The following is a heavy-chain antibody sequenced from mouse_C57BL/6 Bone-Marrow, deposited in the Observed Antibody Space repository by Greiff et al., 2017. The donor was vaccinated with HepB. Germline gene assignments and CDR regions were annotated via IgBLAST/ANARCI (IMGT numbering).Heavy chain of an antibody. D-gene: IGHD2-3*01. J-gene: IGHJ2*01. CDR2: IDPSDSYT. CDR3: ARNGYYY. CDR1: GYTFTSYW. Sequence: VQLQQPGAELVRPGTSVKLSCKASGYTFTSYWMHWVKQRPGQGLEWIGVIDPSDSYTNYNQKFKGKATLTVDTSSSTAYMQLSSLTSEDSAVYYCARNGYYYWGQGTTLTVSS. V-gene: IGHV1-59*01.